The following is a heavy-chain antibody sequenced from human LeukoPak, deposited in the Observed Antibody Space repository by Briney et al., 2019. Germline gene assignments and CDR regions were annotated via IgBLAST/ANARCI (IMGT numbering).Heavy chain of an antibody. D-gene: IGHD5-12*01. CDR1: GGSFSGYY. CDR2: INHSGST. Sequence: SETLSLTCAVYGGSFSGYYWSWIRQPPGKGLEWIGEINHSGSTNYNPSLKSRVTISVDTSKNQFSLKLSSVTAADTAVYYCARRVPYESLSGYDDRGWFDPWGQGTLVTVSS. V-gene: IGHV4-34*01. J-gene: IGHJ5*02. CDR3: ARRVPYESLSGYDDRGWFDP.